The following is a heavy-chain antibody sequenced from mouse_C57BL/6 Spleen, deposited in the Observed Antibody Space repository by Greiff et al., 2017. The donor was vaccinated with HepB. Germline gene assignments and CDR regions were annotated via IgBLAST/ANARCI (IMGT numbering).Heavy chain of an antibody. CDR2: IDPSDSYT. J-gene: IGHJ1*03. CDR1: GYTFTSYW. Sequence: VQLQQPGAELVRPGTSVKLSCKASGYTFTSYWMHWVKQRPGQGLEWIGVIDPSDSYTNYNQKFKGKATLTVDTSSSTAYMQLSSLTSEDSAVYYCARAHYYGSSFSYWYFDVWGTGTTVTVSS. V-gene: IGHV1-59*01. CDR3: ARAHYYGSSFSYWYFDV. D-gene: IGHD1-1*01.